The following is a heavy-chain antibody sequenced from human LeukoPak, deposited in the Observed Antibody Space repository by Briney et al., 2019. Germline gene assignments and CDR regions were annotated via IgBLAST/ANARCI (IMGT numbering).Heavy chain of an antibody. V-gene: IGHV1-2*02. CDR3: ARGINPGYCSSTSCPSNWLDP. CDR2: INPNSGGT. Sequence: GASVKVSCKASGYTFTSYYMHWVRQAPGQGLEWMGWINPNSGGTNYAQKFQGRVTMTRDTSISTAYMELSRLRSDDTAVYYCARGINPGYCSSTSCPSNWLDPWGQGTLVTVSS. J-gene: IGHJ5*02. CDR1: GYTFTSYY. D-gene: IGHD2-2*03.